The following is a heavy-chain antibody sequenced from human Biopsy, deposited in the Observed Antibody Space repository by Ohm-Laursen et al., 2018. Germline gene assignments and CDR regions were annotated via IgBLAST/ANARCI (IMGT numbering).Heavy chain of an antibody. J-gene: IGHJ4*02. CDR2: IYHTGIT. V-gene: IGHV4-39*01. CDR3: ARHSFGSGRDF. CDR1: GGSISNNNYY. Sequence: TLSLTCPVSGGSISNNNYYWGWIRQPLGKGLEWLGSIYHTGITDYNPSLKSRVTISVDTSNNQFSLKLSSLTAADTAVYYCARHSFGSGRDFWGQGTLVTVSS. D-gene: IGHD3-10*01.